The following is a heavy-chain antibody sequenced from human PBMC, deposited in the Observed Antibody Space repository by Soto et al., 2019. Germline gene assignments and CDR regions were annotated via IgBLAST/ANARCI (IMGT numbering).Heavy chain of an antibody. V-gene: IGHV4-34*01. J-gene: IGHJ6*02. CDR2: INHSGST. CDR1: GGSFSGHY. Sequence: SETLSLTCAVYGGSFSGHYWSWIRQPPGKGLEWIGEINHSGSTNYNPSLKSRVTISVDTSKNQFSLKLSSVTAADTAVYYCASDGENRYYYGMDVWGQGTTVTVSS. CDR3: ASDGENRYYYGMDV. D-gene: IGHD3-10*01.